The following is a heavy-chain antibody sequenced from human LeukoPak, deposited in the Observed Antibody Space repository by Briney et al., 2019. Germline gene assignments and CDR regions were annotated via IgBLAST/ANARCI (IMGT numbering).Heavy chain of an antibody. J-gene: IGHJ3*02. Sequence: GGSLRLSCAASGFTVSSNYMSWVRQAPGKGLEWVALISYDGSNKFYADSVKGRFTISRDNSKYTLYLQMTSLRPEDTAEYYCAKGPLGREDTFDIWGQGTMVTVSS. V-gene: IGHV3-30*18. CDR2: ISYDGSNK. CDR3: AKGPLGREDTFDI. D-gene: IGHD3-16*01. CDR1: GFTVSSNY.